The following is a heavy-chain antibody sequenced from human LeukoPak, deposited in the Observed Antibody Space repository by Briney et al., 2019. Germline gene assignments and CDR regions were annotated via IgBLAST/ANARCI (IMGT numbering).Heavy chain of an antibody. V-gene: IGHV3-7*04. CDR1: GFTFSSYW. Sequence: GGSLRLSCAASGFTFSSYWMSWVRQAPGKGVEWVANIKHDGSKKSYVESVKGRFTISRDNAKNSLYLQMNSLRAEDTAIYYCTRVGYIDEGIDYWGQGTLVTVSS. D-gene: IGHD5-24*01. CDR3: TRVGYIDEGIDY. J-gene: IGHJ4*02. CDR2: IKHDGSKK.